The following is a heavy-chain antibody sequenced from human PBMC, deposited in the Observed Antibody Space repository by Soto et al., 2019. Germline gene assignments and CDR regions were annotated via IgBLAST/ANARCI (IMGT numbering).Heavy chain of an antibody. CDR3: AGKFGSPAWFPP. J-gene: IGHJ5*02. V-gene: IGHV1-18*01. D-gene: IGHD1-26*01. CDR1: GYTFNTYG. Sequence: QVQLVQSGAEVKKPGDSVKVSCKASGYTFNTYGISWVRQAPGQGLEWMGWISTYDGTTYYAQRCQGKVNFNLGPSTATAYMAPECLRAGGPALDYLAGKFGSPAWFPPWGQGTLVIVPS. CDR2: ISTYDGTT.